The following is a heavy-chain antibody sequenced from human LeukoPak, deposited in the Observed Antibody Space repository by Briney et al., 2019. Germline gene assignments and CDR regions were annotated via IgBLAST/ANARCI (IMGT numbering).Heavy chain of an antibody. V-gene: IGHV4-39*07. CDR1: GGSISSSSYY. Sequence: SETLSLTCTVSGGSISSSSYYWGWIRQPPGKGLEWIGSIYYSGSTYYNPSLKSRVTISVDTSKNQFSLKLSSVTAADTAVYYCARDGSMIVAYFDYWGQGTLVTVSS. J-gene: IGHJ4*02. D-gene: IGHD3-22*01. CDR2: IYYSGST. CDR3: ARDGSMIVAYFDY.